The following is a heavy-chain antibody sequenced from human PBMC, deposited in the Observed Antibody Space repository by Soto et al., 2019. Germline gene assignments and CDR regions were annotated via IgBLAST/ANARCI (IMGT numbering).Heavy chain of an antibody. CDR2: ISYDGSNK. CDR3: AKDEGGCSSTSCYVGYYYYYGMDV. Sequence: GGSLRLSCAASGFTFSSYGMHWVRQAPGKGLEWVAVISYDGSNKYYADSVKGRFTISRDKSKNTLYLQMNSLRAEDTAVYYCAKDEGGCSSTSCYVGYYYYYGMDVWGQGTTVTVSS. V-gene: IGHV3-30*18. J-gene: IGHJ6*02. D-gene: IGHD2-2*01. CDR1: GFTFSSYG.